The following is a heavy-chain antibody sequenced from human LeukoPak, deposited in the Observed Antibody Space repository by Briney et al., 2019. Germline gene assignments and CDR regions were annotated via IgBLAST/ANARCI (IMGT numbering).Heavy chain of an antibody. Sequence: ASVKVSCKTSGYTFTNYYIHWVRQAPGQGLEGMGVIKPSGGGATYAQKFQGRVTMTRDTSTSTVYMELSSLRSEDTAVYYCARPIGTGAGVYYFDYWGQGTLVTVSS. V-gene: IGHV1-46*01. CDR2: IKPSGGGA. D-gene: IGHD1-7*01. CDR3: ARPIGTGAGVYYFDY. J-gene: IGHJ4*02. CDR1: GYTFTNYY.